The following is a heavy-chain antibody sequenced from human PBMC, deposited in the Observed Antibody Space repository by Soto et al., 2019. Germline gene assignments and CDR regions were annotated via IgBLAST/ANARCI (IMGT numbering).Heavy chain of an antibody. CDR3: ARVLAAAGNNWFDP. CDR2: ISAYNGNT. J-gene: IGHJ5*02. V-gene: IGHV1-18*01. D-gene: IGHD6-13*01. CDR1: GYTFTSYG. Sequence: GASVKVSCKASGYTFTSYGISWVRQAPGQGLEWMGWISAYNGNTNYAQKLQGRVTMTTDTSTSTAYMELRSLRSDDTAVYYCARVLAAAGNNWFDPWGQGTLVTVPQ.